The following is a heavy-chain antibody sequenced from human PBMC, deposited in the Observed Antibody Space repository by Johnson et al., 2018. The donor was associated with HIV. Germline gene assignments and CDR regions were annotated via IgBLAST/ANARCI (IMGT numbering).Heavy chain of an antibody. J-gene: IGHJ3*02. Sequence: VQLVESGGGLVQPGRSLRLSCTTSGFIFGDYAMTWFRQAPTKGLEWVSFIRSKAYGETTEYAAAVKGRFTISRDDSKSIAFLQMDSLKTEVTAMYYCTGGRDLRAFDIWGQGTMVTVSS. V-gene: IGHV3-49*03. CDR2: IRSKAYGETT. CDR3: TGGRDLRAFDI. CDR1: GFIFGDYA. D-gene: IGHD2-21*02.